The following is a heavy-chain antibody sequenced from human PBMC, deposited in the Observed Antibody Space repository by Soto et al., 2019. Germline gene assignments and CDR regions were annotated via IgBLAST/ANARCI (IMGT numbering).Heavy chain of an antibody. D-gene: IGHD6-19*01. CDR3: ARAAVAATGEDWFDP. Sequence: ASVKVSCKASGYTFTSYYMHWVRQAPGQGLEWMGIINPSGGSTSYAQKFQGRVTMTRDTSTSTAYMELSSLRSDDTAVYYCARAAVAATGEDWFDPWGQGTLVTVSS. J-gene: IGHJ5*02. CDR2: INPSGGST. CDR1: GYTFTSYY. V-gene: IGHV1-46*01.